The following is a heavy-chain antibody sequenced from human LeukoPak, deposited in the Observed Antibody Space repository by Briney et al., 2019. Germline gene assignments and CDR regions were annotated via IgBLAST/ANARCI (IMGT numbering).Heavy chain of an antibody. CDR1: GFTFSSYA. J-gene: IGHJ4*02. CDR2: ISGSGGST. D-gene: IGHD6-19*01. CDR3: AKDTGGIAVAGTRFDY. Sequence: GGSPRLSCAASGFTFSSYAMSWVRQAPGKGLEWVSAISGSGGSTYYADSVKGRFTISRDNSKNTLYLQMNSLRAEDTAVYYCAKDTGGIAVAGTRFDYWGQGTLVTVSS. V-gene: IGHV3-23*01.